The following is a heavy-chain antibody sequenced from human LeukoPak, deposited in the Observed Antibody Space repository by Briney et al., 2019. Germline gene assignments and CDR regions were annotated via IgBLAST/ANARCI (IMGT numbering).Heavy chain of an antibody. CDR2: VKQDGSET. CDR1: GFTFRSCW. V-gene: IGHV3-7*04. D-gene: IGHD5-18*01. CDR3: ASDPDSTIWPQYFQH. Sequence: PGGSLRLSCAASGFTFRSCWMNWVRQAPGRGLEWVANVKQDGSETHYVDSVIGRFTISRNNALNLLFLEMNSLRGEDTAVYYCASDPDSTIWPQYFQHWGRGALVTVSS. J-gene: IGHJ1*01.